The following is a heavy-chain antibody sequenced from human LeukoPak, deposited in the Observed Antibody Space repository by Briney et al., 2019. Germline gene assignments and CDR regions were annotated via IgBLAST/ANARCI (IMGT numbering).Heavy chain of an antibody. CDR3: AALHTGTFVDY. V-gene: IGHV3-30*02. D-gene: IGHD4-17*01. CDR2: IRYDGSTK. Sequence: GGSLRLSCAASGFTFSGYGMHWVRQVPGKGLEWVAFIRYDGSTKFYTDSVKGRFAISRDNSKNTLSLQMNSLRTEDTAVYYCAALHTGTFVDYWGQGTLVTVSS. J-gene: IGHJ4*02. CDR1: GFTFSGYG.